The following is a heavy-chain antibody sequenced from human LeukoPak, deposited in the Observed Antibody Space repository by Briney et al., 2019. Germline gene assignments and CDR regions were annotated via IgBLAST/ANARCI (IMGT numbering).Heavy chain of an antibody. V-gene: IGHV3-33*01. Sequence: GRSLRLSCAASGFTFSSYGMHWVRQAPGKGLEWVAVIWYDGSNEYYADSVKGRFTISRDNSKNTLYLQMNSLRAEDTAVYYCARDEGGGFLGIAVVGSPLGYWGQGTLVTVSS. CDR2: IWYDGSNE. J-gene: IGHJ4*02. CDR1: GFTFSSYG. CDR3: ARDEGGGFLGIAVVGSPLGY. D-gene: IGHD6-19*01.